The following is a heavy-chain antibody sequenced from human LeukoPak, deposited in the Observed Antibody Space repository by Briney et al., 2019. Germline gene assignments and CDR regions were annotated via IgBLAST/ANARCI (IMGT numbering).Heavy chain of an antibody. J-gene: IGHJ4*02. CDR3: ARDRGGYDSKFDY. Sequence: PSETLSLTCTVSGGSISSYYWSWIRQPPGKGLEWIGYISDSGRTNYNPSLKSPVNISVDTSKNQFSLRLSSVTPADTAVYYCARDRGGYDSKFDYWGQGTLVTVSS. D-gene: IGHD5-12*01. V-gene: IGHV4-59*01. CDR1: GGSISSYY. CDR2: ISDSGRT.